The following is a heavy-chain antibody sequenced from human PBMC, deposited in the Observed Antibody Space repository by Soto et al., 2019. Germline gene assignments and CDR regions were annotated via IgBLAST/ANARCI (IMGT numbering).Heavy chain of an antibody. J-gene: IGHJ4*02. Sequence: VGSLRLSCAASGFTFSTSWMDWVRQTPGKGLEWVANINQDGSEKNYVDSVKGRFTISRDNAKNSLFLQMSSLTAEDSGLYYCTRYLDFWGQGTLVTVSS. CDR1: GFTFSTSW. V-gene: IGHV3-7*01. CDR3: TRYLDF. CDR2: INQDGSEK.